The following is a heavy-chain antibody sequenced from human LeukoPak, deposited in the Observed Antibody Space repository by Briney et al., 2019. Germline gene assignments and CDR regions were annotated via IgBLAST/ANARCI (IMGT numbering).Heavy chain of an antibody. V-gene: IGHV6-1*01. CDR1: GDSVSSNSAA. Sequence: SQTLSLTCAISGDSVSSNSAAWNWIRQSPSRGLEWLGRTYYRSKWYNDYAVSVKSRITINPDTSKNQFSLQLNSVTPEDTAVYYCARDYYDSSGYLFYYFDYWGQGTLVTVSS. D-gene: IGHD3-22*01. CDR3: ARDYYDSSGYLFYYFDY. CDR2: TYYRSKWYN. J-gene: IGHJ4*02.